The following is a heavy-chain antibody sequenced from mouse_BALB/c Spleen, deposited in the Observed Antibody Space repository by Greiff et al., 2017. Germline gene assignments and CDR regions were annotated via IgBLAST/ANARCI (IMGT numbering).Heavy chain of an antibody. D-gene: IGHD1-1*01. J-gene: IGHJ4*01. CDR2: INPSNGRT. V-gene: IGHV1S81*02. CDR1: GYTFTSYW. Sequence: VQLQQPGAELVKPGASVKLSCKASGYTFTSYWMHWVKQRPGQGLEWIGEINPSNGRTNYNEKFKSKATLTADKSSSTAYMQLSSLTSEDSAVYYCARDNYGSSYYAMDYWGQGTSVTVSS. CDR3: ARDNYGSSYYAMDY.